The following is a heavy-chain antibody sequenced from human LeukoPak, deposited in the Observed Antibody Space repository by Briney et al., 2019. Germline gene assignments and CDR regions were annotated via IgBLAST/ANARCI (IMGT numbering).Heavy chain of an antibody. V-gene: IGHV1-24*01. D-gene: IGHD6-19*01. Sequence: ASVKVSCKVSGYTLTELSMHWVRQAPGKGLEWMGGFDPEDGETIYAQKFQGRVTMTEDTSTDTAYMELSSLRSEDTAVYYCARVYSSGWYFDYWGQGTLVTVSS. J-gene: IGHJ4*02. CDR1: GYTLTELS. CDR3: ARVYSSGWYFDY. CDR2: FDPEDGET.